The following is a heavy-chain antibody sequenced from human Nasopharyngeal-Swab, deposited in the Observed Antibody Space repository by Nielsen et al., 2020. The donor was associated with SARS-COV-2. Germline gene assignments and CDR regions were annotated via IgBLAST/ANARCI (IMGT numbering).Heavy chain of an antibody. Sequence: GESLKISCAASGFTFSDYYMSWIRQAPGKGLEWVSYISSSSSYTNYADSVKGRFTISRDNAKNSLYLQMNSLRAEDTAVYYCVSEPVHYSRMFDPWGQGTLVTVSS. J-gene: IGHJ5*02. CDR3: VSEPVHYSRMFDP. D-gene: IGHD4-11*01. CDR2: ISSSSSYT. CDR1: GFTFSDYY. V-gene: IGHV3-11*05.